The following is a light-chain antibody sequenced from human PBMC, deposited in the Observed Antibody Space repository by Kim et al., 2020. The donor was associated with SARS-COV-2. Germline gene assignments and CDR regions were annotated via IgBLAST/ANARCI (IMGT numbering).Light chain of an antibody. CDR2: DVS. J-gene: IGLJ2*01. V-gene: IGLV2-11*01. Sequence: GQSVTIACTGTSSEVGGYDYVSWYQQHPGKAPKFMIYDVSKRPSGVPDRFSGSKSGNTASLTISGLQAEDEADYYCCSYAGSYTLLFGGGTKLTVL. CDR1: SSEVGGYDY. CDR3: CSYAGSYTLL.